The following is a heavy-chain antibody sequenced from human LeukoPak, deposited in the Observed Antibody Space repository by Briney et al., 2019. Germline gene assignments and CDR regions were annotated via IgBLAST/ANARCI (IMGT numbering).Heavy chain of an antibody. V-gene: IGHV4-59*01. D-gene: IGHD3-10*01. CDR1: GGSINNYY. CDR3: AREESMVRGASWFDP. J-gene: IGHJ5*02. CDR2: IYYSGTT. Sequence: SETLSLTCTISGGSINNYYWSWIRQPPGKGLEWIGCIYYSGTTNYNPSLKSRVTISVGTFKNQFSLKLSSLTAADTAVYYCAREESMVRGASWFDPWGQGTLVTVSP.